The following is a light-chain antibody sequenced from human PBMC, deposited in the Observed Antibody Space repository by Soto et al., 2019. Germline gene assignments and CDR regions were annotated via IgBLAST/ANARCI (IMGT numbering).Light chain of an antibody. CDR3: QQYHNWPGYT. CDR2: GAS. CDR1: QSVSSSY. V-gene: IGKV3-20*01. J-gene: IGKJ2*01. Sequence: EIVLTQSPGTLSLSPGERATLSCRASQSVSSSYLAWYQQRPGQAPRLLIYGASSRATGIPDRFSGSGSGTDFTLTISSLQSEDFAVYFCQQYHNWPGYTFGQGTKVDIK.